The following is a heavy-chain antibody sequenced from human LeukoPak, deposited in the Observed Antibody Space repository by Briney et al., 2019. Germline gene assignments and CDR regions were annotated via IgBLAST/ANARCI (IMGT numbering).Heavy chain of an antibody. CDR2: IHYSGST. J-gene: IGHJ3*02. V-gene: IGHV4-59*08. CDR1: GGSISTYY. CDR3: ARLGLPNAFDI. D-gene: IGHD2-15*01. Sequence: PSETLSLTCTVSGGSISTYYWSCIRQPPGKGLEWIGYIHYSGSTNYNPSLKSRVTISVDTSKNQFSLKLSSVTAADTAMYYCARLGLPNAFDIWGQGTMVTVSS.